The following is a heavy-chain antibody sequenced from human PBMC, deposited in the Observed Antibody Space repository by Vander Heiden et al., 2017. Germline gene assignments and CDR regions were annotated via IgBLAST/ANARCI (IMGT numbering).Heavy chain of an antibody. V-gene: IGHV4-31*03. D-gene: IGHD3-10*01. J-gene: IGHJ5*02. CDR2: IYYSGST. CDR3: ARWVRGPNNWFDP. CDR1: GGSIRSGGYY. Sequence: QVQLQESGPGLVKPSQTLSLTCTVSGGSIRSGGYYWSWIRQHPGKGLEWIGYIYYSGSTYYNPSLKSRVTISVDTSKNQFSLKLSSVTAADTAVYYCARWVRGPNNWFDPWGQGTLVTVSS.